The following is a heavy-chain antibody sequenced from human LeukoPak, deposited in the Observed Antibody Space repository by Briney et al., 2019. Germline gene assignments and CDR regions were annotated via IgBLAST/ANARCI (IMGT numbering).Heavy chain of an antibody. D-gene: IGHD6-13*01. Sequence: GASVKVSCKASGGTFSSYTISWVRQAPGQGLEWMGRIIPILGIANYAQEFQGRVTITADKSTSTAYMELSSLRSEDTAVYYCASDRGWIAAAGTFFDYWGQGTLVTVSS. CDR3: ASDRGWIAAAGTFFDY. CDR2: IIPILGIA. CDR1: GGTFSSYT. V-gene: IGHV1-69*02. J-gene: IGHJ4*02.